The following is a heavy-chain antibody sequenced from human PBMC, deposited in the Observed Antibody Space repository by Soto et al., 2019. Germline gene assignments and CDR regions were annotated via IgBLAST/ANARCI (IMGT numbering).Heavy chain of an antibody. J-gene: IGHJ4*02. D-gene: IGHD3-3*01. CDR3: ARGSGVLRFLEWLFLA. Sequence: NPSETLSLTCAVYGGSFSGYYWSWIRQPPGKGLEWIGEINHSGSTNYNPSLKSRVTISVDTSKNQFSLKLSSVTAADTAVYYCARGSGVLRFLEWLFLAWGQGTLVTV. CDR2: INHSGST. V-gene: IGHV4-34*01. CDR1: GGSFSGYY.